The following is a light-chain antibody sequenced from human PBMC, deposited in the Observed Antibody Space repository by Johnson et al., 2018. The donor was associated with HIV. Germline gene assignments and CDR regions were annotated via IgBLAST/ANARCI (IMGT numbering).Light chain of an antibody. CDR2: ENN. J-gene: IGLJ1*01. V-gene: IGLV1-51*02. CDR3: GTWDSSLSVYV. Sequence: QSVLTQPPSVSAAPGQKVTISCSGSSSNIGNNYVSWYQQLPGTAPKLLIYENNKRPSGIPDRFSCSKSGTSATLGITGLQTGDEADYYCGTWDSSLSVYVFGTGTKVTVL. CDR1: SSNIGNNY.